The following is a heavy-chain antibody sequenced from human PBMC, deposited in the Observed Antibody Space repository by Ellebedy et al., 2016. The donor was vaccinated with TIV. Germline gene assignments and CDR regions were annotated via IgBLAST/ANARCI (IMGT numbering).Heavy chain of an antibody. V-gene: IGHV3-21*01. CDR3: ARVPGAYYYYNGMDV. J-gene: IGHJ6*02. Sequence: GESLKISCAGSGFTFSSYNMNWVRQAPGKGLEWVSSISSTSSYIYYADSVKGRFTIYRDNAKNSLYLQMNSLRAEDTAVYYCARVPGAYYYYNGMDVWGQGTTVTVS. CDR1: GFTFSSYN. CDR2: ISSTSSYI. D-gene: IGHD7-27*01.